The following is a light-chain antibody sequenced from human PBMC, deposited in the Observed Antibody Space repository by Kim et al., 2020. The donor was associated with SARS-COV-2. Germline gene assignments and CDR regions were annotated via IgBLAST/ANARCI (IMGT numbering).Light chain of an antibody. CDR1: TGTVTSGHY. Sequence: QAVVTQEPSLTVSPGGTVTLTCGSSTGTVTSGHYPHWFQQRPGQAPKTLIYGTNNKHSWTPARFSGSLLGGKAALTLSGAQPEDEAEYYCLLSYNDTRLYVFGTGTKVTVL. CDR3: LLSYNDTRLYV. J-gene: IGLJ1*01. CDR2: GTN. V-gene: IGLV7-46*01.